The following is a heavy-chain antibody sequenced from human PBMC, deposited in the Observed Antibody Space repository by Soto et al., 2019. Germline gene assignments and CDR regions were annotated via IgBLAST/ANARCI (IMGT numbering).Heavy chain of an antibody. CDR1: GYTFTGYY. D-gene: IGHD4-17*01. J-gene: IGHJ4*02. CDR3: ARDMAYGDFLPALF. V-gene: IGHV1-2*02. CDR2: INPKSGVT. Sequence: QGQLVQSGAEAKKPGASVKVSCKASGYTFTGYYIHWVRQAPGQGLEWMGWINPKSGVTNYAQKFQGRVTMITDTSISTAYMELSRLRSDDTAVYYCARDMAYGDFLPALFWGQGTLVTVSS.